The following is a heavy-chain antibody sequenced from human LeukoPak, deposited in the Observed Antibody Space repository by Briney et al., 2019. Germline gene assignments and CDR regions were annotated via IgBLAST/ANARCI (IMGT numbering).Heavy chain of an antibody. Sequence: GGSLRLSCAASAFTFSTYSMNWVRQAPGKGLEWVSSISSSSSYIYYADSVKGRFTISRDNAKNSLYLQMNRLRAEDTAVYYCARDNGGRGAFDIWGQGTMVTVSS. CDR3: ARDNGGRGAFDI. D-gene: IGHD3-16*01. CDR1: AFTFSTYS. CDR2: ISSSSSYI. V-gene: IGHV3-21*01. J-gene: IGHJ3*02.